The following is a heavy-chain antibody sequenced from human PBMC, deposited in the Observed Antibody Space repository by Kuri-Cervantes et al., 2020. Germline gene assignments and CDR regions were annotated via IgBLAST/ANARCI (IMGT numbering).Heavy chain of an antibody. CDR1: GGSISSCGYY. V-gene: IGHV4-31*02. CDR3: AGTNTGYYYGDY. J-gene: IGHJ4*02. D-gene: IGHD3-22*01. Sequence: LRLSCTVSGGSISSCGYYWVWIRQHSGKGLESVMCITNSGNTYSNPTLRSRVTISVDTTKNQFPLKFSPVAAEDTAVYYCAGTNTGYYYGDYWGQGTLVTVSS. CDR2: ITNSGNT.